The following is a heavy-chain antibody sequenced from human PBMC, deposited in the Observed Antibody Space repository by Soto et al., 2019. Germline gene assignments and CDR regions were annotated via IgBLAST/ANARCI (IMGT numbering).Heavy chain of an antibody. J-gene: IGHJ6*02. V-gene: IGHV3-30*18. D-gene: IGHD4-17*01. CDR1: GFTFSSYG. CDR2: ISYDGSNK. CDR3: AKDRAHGDYSYGMDV. Sequence: GSLRLSCAASGFTFSSYGMHWVRQAPGKGLEWVAVISYDGSNKYYADSVKGRFTISRDNSKNTLYLQMNSLRAEDTAVYYCAKDRAHGDYSYGMDVWGQGTTVTVSS.